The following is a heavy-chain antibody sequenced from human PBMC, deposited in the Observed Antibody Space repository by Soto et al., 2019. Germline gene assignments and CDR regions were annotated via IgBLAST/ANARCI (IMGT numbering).Heavy chain of an antibody. CDR1: GASISGFY. Sequence: SQTLSLPGTVSGASISGFYWSWILKCAGKGLEWIGRIYATGTTDYNPSLKSRVMMSVDTSKNQVSLKLTSVTAADTAVYYCARTISCINSVCSPLYGMAFGGQGTTVTVSS. V-gene: IGHV4-4*07. J-gene: IGHJ6*02. CDR3: ARTISCINSVCSPLYGMAF. D-gene: IGHD2-8*01. CDR2: IYATGTT.